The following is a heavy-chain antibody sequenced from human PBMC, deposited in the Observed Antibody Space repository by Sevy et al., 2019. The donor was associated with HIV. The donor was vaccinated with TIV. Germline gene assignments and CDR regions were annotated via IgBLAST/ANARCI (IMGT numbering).Heavy chain of an antibody. J-gene: IGHJ4*02. Sequence: WGSLRLSCAASGFAFSSFEMNWVRQAPGKGLEWVSYISNSGTTIYYSDSVKGRFTISRDNARNSLYLQMNSLRAEDTAVYYCARDLPPSATTVAHFDCWGQGTLVTVSS. D-gene: IGHD4-17*01. CDR1: GFAFSSFE. CDR2: ISNSGTTI. V-gene: IGHV3-48*03. CDR3: ARDLPPSATTVAHFDC.